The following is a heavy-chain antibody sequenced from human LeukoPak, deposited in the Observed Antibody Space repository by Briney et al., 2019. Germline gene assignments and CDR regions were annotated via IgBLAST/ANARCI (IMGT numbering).Heavy chain of an antibody. CDR1: GGTFSNYA. CDR2: VIPIFSTA. J-gene: IGHJ5*02. Sequence: SVKVSCKASGGTFSNYAIGWVRQAPGQGLEWMGGVIPIFSTANYAQKFQGRVTITADRSTSTAYMELSSLRSEDTAVYYCARDGWFDPWGQGTLVTVSS. V-gene: IGHV1-69*06. CDR3: ARDGWFDP.